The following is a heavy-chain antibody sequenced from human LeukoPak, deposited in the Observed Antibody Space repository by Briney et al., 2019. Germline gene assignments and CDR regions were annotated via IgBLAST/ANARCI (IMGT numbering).Heavy chain of an antibody. Sequence: PGGSLRLSCAASGFTFDDYAMHWVRQAPGKGLEWVSGISWNSGSIGYADSVKDRFTISRDNAKNSLYLQMNSLRAEDTALYYCAKDDGTTGVDYWGQGTLVTVSS. CDR3: AKDDGTTGVDY. CDR1: GFTFDDYA. J-gene: IGHJ4*02. D-gene: IGHD1-1*01. V-gene: IGHV3-9*01. CDR2: ISWNSGSI.